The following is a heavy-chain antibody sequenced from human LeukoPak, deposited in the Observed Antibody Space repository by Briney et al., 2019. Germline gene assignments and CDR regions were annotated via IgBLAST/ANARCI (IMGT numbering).Heavy chain of an antibody. Sequence: SETLSLTCTVSGGSISRGSYFWSWIRQPAGKGLEWIGRFYTSGTPNYNPSLKSRVTISVDTSKNQFSLKLSSVTAADTAVYYCAREEIRSWFDPWGQGTLVTVSS. V-gene: IGHV4-61*02. CDR3: AREEIRSWFDP. J-gene: IGHJ5*02. CDR1: GGSISRGSYF. CDR2: FYTSGTP. D-gene: IGHD5-24*01.